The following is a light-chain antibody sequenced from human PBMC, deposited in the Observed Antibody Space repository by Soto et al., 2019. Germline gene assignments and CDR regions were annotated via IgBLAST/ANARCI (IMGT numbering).Light chain of an antibody. J-gene: IGLJ1*01. CDR1: SSDVGSYNL. V-gene: IGLV2-23*02. CDR2: EVS. CDR3: CSYAGSSTFLYV. Sequence: QSALTEPPSVSGSPGQSMTISGTGTSSDVGSYNLVSWYQQHPGKAPKLMIYEVSKRPSGVSNRFSGSKSGNTASLTISGLQAEDEADYYCCSYAGSSTFLYVFGTGTKVTVL.